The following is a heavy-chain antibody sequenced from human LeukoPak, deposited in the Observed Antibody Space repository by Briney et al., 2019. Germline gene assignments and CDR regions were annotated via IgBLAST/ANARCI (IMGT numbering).Heavy chain of an antibody. J-gene: IGHJ5*02. Sequence: GGSLRLSCAASGFTFSSYSMNWVRQAPGKGLEWVSSITSSSNYIYYADSVKGRFTISRDDAKNSLYLQMNNLRAEDTAVYYCARDPGECTSTSCSLNWFDPWGQGTLVTVSS. CDR1: GFTFSSYS. V-gene: IGHV3-21*04. CDR2: ITSSSNYI. D-gene: IGHD2-2*01. CDR3: ARDPGECTSTSCSLNWFDP.